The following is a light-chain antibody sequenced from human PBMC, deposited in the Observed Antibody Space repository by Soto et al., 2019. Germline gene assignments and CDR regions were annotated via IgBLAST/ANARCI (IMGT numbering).Light chain of an antibody. V-gene: IGKV3-20*01. Sequence: EIVFTQSYGTLSLSPGGGAPLSCRASQSVSSSYIAWYQQRPGQTPSLLIYGASTRATGIPDRFSGSGSGTHFTLTISRLEPGDFAVYYCQHFGGTTFTFGQGTRLEIK. J-gene: IGKJ5*01. CDR1: QSVSSSY. CDR3: QHFGGTTFT. CDR2: GAS.